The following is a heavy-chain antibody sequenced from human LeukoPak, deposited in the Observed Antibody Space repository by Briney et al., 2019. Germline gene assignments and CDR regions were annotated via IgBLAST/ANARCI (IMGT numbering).Heavy chain of an antibody. J-gene: IGHJ4*02. CDR1: GGSFSGYY. CDR3: ARGRGSSSWTYFDY. V-gene: IGHV4-34*01. D-gene: IGHD6-13*01. Sequence: PSETLSLTCAVYGGSFSGYYWSWIRQPPGKGLEWIGEINHSGSTNYNPSLQSRVTISVDTSKNQFSLKLSSVTAADTAVYYCARGRGSSSWTYFDYWGQGTLVTVS. CDR2: INHSGST.